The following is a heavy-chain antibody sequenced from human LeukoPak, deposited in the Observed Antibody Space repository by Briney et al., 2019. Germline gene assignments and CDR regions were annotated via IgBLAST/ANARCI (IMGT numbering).Heavy chain of an antibody. CDR2: IYSGGST. V-gene: IGHV3-53*01. Sequence: PGGSLRLSCAASGFTVSTNYMNWVRQAPGKGLEWVSVIYSGGSTYYADSVKGRFTISRDNSKNTLYLQMNSLRAEDTAVYYCARAGGWGREDYKPDAFHVWGQGTVVTVSS. J-gene: IGHJ3*01. CDR1: GFTVSTNY. CDR3: ARAGGWGREDYKPDAFHV. D-gene: IGHD6-19*01.